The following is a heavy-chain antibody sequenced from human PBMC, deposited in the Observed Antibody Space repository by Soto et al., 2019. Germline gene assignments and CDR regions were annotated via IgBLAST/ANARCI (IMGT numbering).Heavy chain of an antibody. D-gene: IGHD2-2*01. CDR1: GFTFSIYG. V-gene: IGHV3-30*18. CDR2: ISYDGSNK. Sequence: GGSLRLSCAASGFTFSIYGMHWVRQAPGKGLEWVAVISYDGSNKYYADSVKGRFTISRDNSKNTLYLQMNSLRAEDTAIYYCAKGSSTSRPYYFDYWGRGTLVTVSS. J-gene: IGHJ4*02. CDR3: AKGSSTSRPYYFDY.